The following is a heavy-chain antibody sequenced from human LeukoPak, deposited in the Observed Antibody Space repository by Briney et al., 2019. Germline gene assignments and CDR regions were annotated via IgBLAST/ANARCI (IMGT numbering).Heavy chain of an antibody. CDR2: INPSGGST. D-gene: IGHD4-23*01. CDR1: GYTFTNYY. J-gene: IGHJ4*02. Sequence: ASVKVSCKASGYTFTNYYVHWVRQAPGQGHEWMGIINPSGGSTNYAQRFQGRVTVTRDTSTSTVHLELSSLRSEDTAVYYCARVMTTVVSYFDYWGQGTLVTVSS. CDR3: ARVMTTVVSYFDY. V-gene: IGHV1-46*01.